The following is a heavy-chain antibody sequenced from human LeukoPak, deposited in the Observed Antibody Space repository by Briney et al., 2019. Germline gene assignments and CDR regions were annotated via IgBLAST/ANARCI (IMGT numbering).Heavy chain of an antibody. CDR3: ARPSGYASYGMDV. J-gene: IGHJ6*02. V-gene: IGHV1-69*01. Sequence: SVKVSCKASGGTFSSYAISWVRQAPGQGLEWMGGIIPIFGTANYAQKFQGGVTITADESTSTAYMELSSLRSEDTAVYYCARPSGYASYGMDVWGQGTTVTVSS. CDR2: IIPIFGTA. D-gene: IGHD5-12*01. CDR1: GGTFSSYA.